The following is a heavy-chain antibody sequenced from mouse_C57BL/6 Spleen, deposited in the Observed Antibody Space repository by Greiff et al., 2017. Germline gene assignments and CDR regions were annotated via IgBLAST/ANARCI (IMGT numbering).Heavy chain of an antibody. J-gene: IGHJ2*01. V-gene: IGHV1-69*01. Sequence: VQLQQSGAELVMPGASVKLSCKASGYTFTSYWMHWVKQRPGQGLEWIGEIDPSDGCTNYNQKFKSKSTLTVDKSSSTAYMQLSSLTSEDSAVYCCARGGYGHRGVDYWGQGTTLTVSS. CDR2: IDPSDGCT. D-gene: IGHD1-1*01. CDR1: GYTFTSYW. CDR3: ARGGYGHRGVDY.